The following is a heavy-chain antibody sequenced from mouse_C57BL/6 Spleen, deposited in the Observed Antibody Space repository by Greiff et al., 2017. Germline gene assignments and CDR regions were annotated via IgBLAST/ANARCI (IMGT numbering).Heavy chain of an antibody. CDR3: ARGGIRGFAY. V-gene: IGHV1-52*01. CDR1: GYTFTSYW. D-gene: IGHD3-2*02. CDR2: IDPSDSET. Sequence: QVQLQQPGAELVRPGSSVKLSCKASGYTFTSYWMHWVKQRPIQGLEWIGNIDPSDSETHYNQKFKDKATLTVDKSSSTAYMQLSSLTSEASAVYYCARGGIRGFAYWGQGTLVTVSA. J-gene: IGHJ3*01.